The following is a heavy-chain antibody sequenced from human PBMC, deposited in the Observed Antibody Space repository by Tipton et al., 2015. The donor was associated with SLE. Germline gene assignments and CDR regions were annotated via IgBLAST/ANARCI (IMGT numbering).Heavy chain of an antibody. Sequence: TLSLTCTVSGGSISSSSYYWGWIRQPPGKGLEWIGSIYYRGSTYYNPSLKSRVTISVDTSKNQFSLKLSSVTAADTAVYYCARSIAVAGYWYFDLWGRGTLVTVSS. CDR3: ARSIAVAGYWYFDL. CDR2: IYYRGST. J-gene: IGHJ2*01. CDR1: GGSISSSSYY. D-gene: IGHD6-19*01. V-gene: IGHV4-39*07.